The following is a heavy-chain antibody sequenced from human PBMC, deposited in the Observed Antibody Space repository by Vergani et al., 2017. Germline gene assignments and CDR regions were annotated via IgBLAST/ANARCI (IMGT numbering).Heavy chain of an antibody. CDR2: ITPQNGGT. D-gene: IGHD3-9*01. CDR1: GYYFTDNY. CDR3: VRGWIFDWLST. J-gene: IGHJ5*02. V-gene: IGHV1-2*02. Sequence: QVQLVQSGAEVKKPGAAVKVSCKASGYYFTDNYLHWVRQAPGQGLEWMGRITPQNGGTQYAEKFKGRVTMTSDTSITTAYMELTSLTSDDTAVYYCVRGWIFDWLSTWGQGTLVTVSS.